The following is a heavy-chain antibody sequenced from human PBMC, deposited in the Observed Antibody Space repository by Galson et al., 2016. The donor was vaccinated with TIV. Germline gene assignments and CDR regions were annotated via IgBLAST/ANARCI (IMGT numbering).Heavy chain of an antibody. CDR3: ARQYYYDSTVTWEKYYFDY. CDR1: GFTFGSYA. Sequence: SLRLSCATSGFTFGSYAMHWVRQAPGKGLEWVSGINGNDGTTGYADSVKGRFTISRDNAKNALYLQMNSLRAEDTALYYCARQYYYDSTVTWEKYYFDYWGRGTLVTVSS. V-gene: IGHV3-20*04. CDR2: INGNDGTT. D-gene: IGHD3-22*01. J-gene: IGHJ4*02.